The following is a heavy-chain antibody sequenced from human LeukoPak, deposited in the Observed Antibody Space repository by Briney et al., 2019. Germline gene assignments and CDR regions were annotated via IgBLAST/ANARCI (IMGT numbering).Heavy chain of an antibody. D-gene: IGHD2-15*01. CDR2: INHSGST. J-gene: IGHJ4*02. CDR3: ARDKPRTYCSGGSCYPPGFDY. V-gene: IGHV4-34*01. Sequence: SETLSLTCAVYGGSFSGYYWSWIRQPPGKGLEWIGEINHSGSTNYNPSLKSRVTISVDTSKNKFSLKLSSVTAADTAVYYCARDKPRTYCSGGSCYPPGFDYWGQGTLVTVSS. CDR1: GGSFSGYY.